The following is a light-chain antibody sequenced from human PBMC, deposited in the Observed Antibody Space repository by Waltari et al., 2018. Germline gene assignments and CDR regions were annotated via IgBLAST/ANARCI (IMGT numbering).Light chain of an antibody. CDR1: ELPRKY. CDR2: EDT. J-gene: IGLJ1*01. CDR3: YSSDSTGLRV. V-gene: IGLV3-10*01. Sequence: SYELTQPPSVSVSPGQTARITCSGHELPRKYAYWFQQKSGQAPRLVIYEDTKRPSGIPGRFSGSRSGTVATLTISGAQVDDEADYYCYSSDSTGLRVFGGGTTV.